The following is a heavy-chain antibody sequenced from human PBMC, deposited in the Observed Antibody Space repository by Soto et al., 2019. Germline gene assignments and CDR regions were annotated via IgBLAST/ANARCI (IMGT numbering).Heavy chain of an antibody. J-gene: IGHJ6*02. V-gene: IGHV3-23*01. CDR1: GFTFSSYA. D-gene: IGHD3-9*01. Sequence: EVQLLESGGGLVQPGGSLRLSCAASGFTFSSYAMSWVRQAPGKGLEWVSAISGSGGSTYYADSVKGRFTISRDNSRTTQHLQMNSLEAEETAVDYCANPCRRDISVSGCYYDSSMDAGGQRTLVTVAS. CDR2: ISGSGGST. CDR3: ANPCRRDISVSGCYYDSSMDA.